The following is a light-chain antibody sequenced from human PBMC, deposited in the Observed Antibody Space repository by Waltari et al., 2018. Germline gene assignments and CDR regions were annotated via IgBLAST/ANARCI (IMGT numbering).Light chain of an antibody. CDR2: AAS. V-gene: IGKV1-9*01. CDR3: QQLHTSPLT. CDR1: QDIGTY. Sequence: DIQLTQSPSFLSASVGRRVTVTCRASQDIGTYLDCFQKKPGKAPHLLMYAASSLHTWFPSRVGAGGSGTLFTLTINRLQPEDFATYYCQQLHTSPLTFGGGTEVEL. J-gene: IGKJ4*01.